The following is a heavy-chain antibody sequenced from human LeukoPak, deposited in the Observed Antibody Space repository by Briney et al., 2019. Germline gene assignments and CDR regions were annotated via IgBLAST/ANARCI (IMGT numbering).Heavy chain of an antibody. V-gene: IGHV1-18*01. Sequence: ASVKVSCKASGYTFTSYGISWVRQAPGQGLEWMGWISAYNGNTNYAQKLQGRVTMTTDTSTSTAYMELRSLRSDDTAVYYCARDHDSSPLGEDWFDPWGQGTLVTVSS. J-gene: IGHJ5*02. CDR3: ARDHDSSPLGEDWFDP. D-gene: IGHD6-6*01. CDR1: GYTFTSYG. CDR2: ISAYNGNT.